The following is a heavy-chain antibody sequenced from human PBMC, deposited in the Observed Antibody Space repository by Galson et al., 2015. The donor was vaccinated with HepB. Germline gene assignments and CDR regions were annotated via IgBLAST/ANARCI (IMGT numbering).Heavy chain of an antibody. CDR3: ARDPSEYSSSGLDYYYGMDV. Sequence: SLRLSCAASGFTFSSYGIHWVRQAPGKGLEWVAVIWYDGSNKYYADSVKGRFTISRDNSKNTLYLQMNSLRAEDTAVYYCARDPSEYSSSGLDYYYGMDVWGQGTTVTVSS. J-gene: IGHJ6*02. V-gene: IGHV3-33*01. D-gene: IGHD6-13*01. CDR1: GFTFSSYG. CDR2: IWYDGSNK.